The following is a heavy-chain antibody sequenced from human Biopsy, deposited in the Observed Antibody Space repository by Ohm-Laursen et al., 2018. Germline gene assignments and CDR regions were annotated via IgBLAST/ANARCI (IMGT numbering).Heavy chain of an antibody. CDR1: GCSISSYY. CDR2: IYYTGST. J-gene: IGHJ3*01. CDR3: AGIVLGPTTDAFAL. V-gene: IGHV4-59*08. D-gene: IGHD1-26*01. Sequence: SDTLSLTCAVSGCSISSYYWSWIRQPPGKGLEWIGYIYYTGSTNYNPPLKSRVTISVDTSMNYLSLRLTFVTAADTAVYYWAGIVLGPTTDAFALWGHGTMDTVSS.